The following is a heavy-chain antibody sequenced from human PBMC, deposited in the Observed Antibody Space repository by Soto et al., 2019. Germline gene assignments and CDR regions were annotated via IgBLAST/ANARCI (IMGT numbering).Heavy chain of an antibody. J-gene: IGHJ4*02. V-gene: IGHV3-7*01. CDR2: IKEDGSEK. CDR3: ARDVDHNVVDTVLRPCDY. D-gene: IGHD2-21*01. CDR1: GFTFSRNW. Sequence: GGSPRLSCAGSGFTFSRNWMSWVRQAPGKGLEWVANIKEDGSEKYYVDSVKGRFTISRDNAKNSLYLQMKSLRAEDTAVYYCARDVDHNVVDTVLRPCDYWGQGTLVTVSS.